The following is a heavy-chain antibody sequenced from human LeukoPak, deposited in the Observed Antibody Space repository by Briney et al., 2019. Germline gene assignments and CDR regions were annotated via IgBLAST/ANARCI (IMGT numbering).Heavy chain of an antibody. V-gene: IGHV3-13*01. CDR2: IGTAGDT. CDR3: VREISNYGTTGFDY. D-gene: IGHD3-10*01. Sequence: RGSLRLSCVASGFTFSNYEMHWVRQVKGKGLEWVSAIGTAGDTYYGGSMKGRFTISRENAKNSLYLQMDSLRDGDTAVYYCVREISNYGTTGFDYWGQGTLVTVSS. CDR1: GFTFSNYE. J-gene: IGHJ4*02.